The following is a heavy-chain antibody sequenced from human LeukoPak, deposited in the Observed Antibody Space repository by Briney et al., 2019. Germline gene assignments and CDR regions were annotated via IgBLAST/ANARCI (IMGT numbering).Heavy chain of an antibody. D-gene: IGHD1-1*01. J-gene: IGHJ1*01. CDR1: GYTFTGYY. CDR3: ARGRILKRHSAEYFQH. V-gene: IGHV1-2*02. Sequence: ASVKVSCKASGYTFTGYYMHWVRQAPGQGLEWMGWINSNSGGTNYAQKFQGRVTMTRDTSISTAYMELSRLRSDDTAVYYCARGRILKRHSAEYFQHWGQGTLVTVSS. CDR2: INSNSGGT.